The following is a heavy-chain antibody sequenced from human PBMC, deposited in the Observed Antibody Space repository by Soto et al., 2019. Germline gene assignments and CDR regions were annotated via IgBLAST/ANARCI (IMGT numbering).Heavy chain of an antibody. Sequence: EVQLLESGGGLVQAGESLRLSCAPFGFTFRDFAMSWVRQAPGKVLEWLSTVDSSGATTYSLDSVKGRFAISRDNSRNSLYQQMYSLRVDDTAVYYCATLGYCSGSTCPLQHWGPGTLVTVSS. V-gene: IGHV3-23*05. CDR2: VDSSGATT. D-gene: IGHD2-15*01. J-gene: IGHJ1*01. CDR3: ATLGYCSGSTCPLQH. CDR1: GFTFRDFA.